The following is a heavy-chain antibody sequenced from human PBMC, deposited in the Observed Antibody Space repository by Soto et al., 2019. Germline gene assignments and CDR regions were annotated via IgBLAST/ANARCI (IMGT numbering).Heavy chain of an antibody. CDR1: GGTYSRYV. J-gene: IGHJ4*02. CDR3: ARERGGYNRGDFEF. Sequence: ASVKVSCKASGGTYSRYVSSWVRQAPGQGLEWLGGIIPSFGKGNYQQNFQGRLTITADESTSTVYMELSGLTSGDTAVYYCARERGGYNRGDFEFWGQGTLVTVSS. V-gene: IGHV1-69*13. D-gene: IGHD5-12*01. CDR2: IIPSFGKG.